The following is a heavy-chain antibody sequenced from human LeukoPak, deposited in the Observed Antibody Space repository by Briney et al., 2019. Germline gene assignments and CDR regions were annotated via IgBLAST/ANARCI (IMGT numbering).Heavy chain of an antibody. D-gene: IGHD6-6*01. CDR2: IHTSGST. CDR3: AREGSMTARPFVSIDY. CDR1: GGSIRTYY. J-gene: IGHJ4*02. V-gene: IGHV4-4*07. Sequence: SETLSLTCTVSGGSIRTYYWSWIRQPAGKALEWIGRIHTSGSTDYNPSLESRVSMSVDTSKNQFSLKLRSVTAADTAVYYCAREGSMTARPFVSIDYWGQGTLVTVSP.